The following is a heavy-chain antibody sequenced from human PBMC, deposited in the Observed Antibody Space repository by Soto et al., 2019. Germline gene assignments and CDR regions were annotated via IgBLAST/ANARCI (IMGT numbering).Heavy chain of an antibody. J-gene: IGHJ3*02. V-gene: IGHV4-30-4*01. Sequence: LSLTCTVSGGSISSGDYYWSWIRQPPGKGLEWIGYIYYSGSTYYNPSLKSRVTISVDTSKNQFSLKLSSVTAADTAVYYCARVDYGWYAFDIWGQGTMVTVSS. D-gene: IGHD4-17*01. CDR1: GGSISSGDYY. CDR2: IYYSGST. CDR3: ARVDYGWYAFDI.